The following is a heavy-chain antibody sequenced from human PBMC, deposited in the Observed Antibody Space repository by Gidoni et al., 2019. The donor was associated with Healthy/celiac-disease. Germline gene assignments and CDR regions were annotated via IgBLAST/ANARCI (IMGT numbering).Heavy chain of an antibody. CDR1: GGSFSGYY. CDR3: ARAQPFVALWWFDP. CDR2: INHSGST. J-gene: IGHJ5*02. V-gene: IGHV4-34*01. D-gene: IGHD2-21*01. Sequence: QVQLQQWGAGLLKPSETLSLTCAVYGGSFSGYYWSWIRQPPGKGLEWSGEINHSGSTNYNPSLKSRVTISVDTSKNQFSLKLSSVTAADTAVYYCARAQPFVALWWFDPWGQGTLVTVSS.